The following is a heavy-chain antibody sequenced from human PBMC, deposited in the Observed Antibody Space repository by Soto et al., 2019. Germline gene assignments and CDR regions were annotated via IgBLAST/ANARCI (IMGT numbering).Heavy chain of an antibody. Sequence: GGSLRLSCTASGFTFGDYAMSWFRQAPGKGLEWVGFIRSKAYGGTTEYAASVKGRFTISRDDSKSIAYLQMNSLKTEDTAVYYCTRDVVERVYAKCSGGSCYLFAFRGKGTLVTVSS. CDR1: GFTFGDYA. CDR2: IRSKAYGGTT. V-gene: IGHV3-49*03. J-gene: IGHJ4*02. CDR3: TRDVVERVYAKCSGGSCYLFAF. D-gene: IGHD2-15*01.